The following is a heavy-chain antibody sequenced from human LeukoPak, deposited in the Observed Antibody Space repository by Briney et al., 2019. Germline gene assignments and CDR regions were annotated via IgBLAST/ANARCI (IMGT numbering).Heavy chain of an antibody. Sequence: SEALSLTCTASGGSLSSDYWSWIRQPPGKGLEWIGYVSYSGSTNYNPSLNSRLTISLDTSRTRFSLKLSSVTAADTAKYFCARYIRGPDYYIDVWGRGTTVTVSS. CDR1: GGSLSSDY. D-gene: IGHD1-14*01. V-gene: IGHV4-59*01. CDR2: VSYSGST. CDR3: ARYIRGPDYYIDV. J-gene: IGHJ6*03.